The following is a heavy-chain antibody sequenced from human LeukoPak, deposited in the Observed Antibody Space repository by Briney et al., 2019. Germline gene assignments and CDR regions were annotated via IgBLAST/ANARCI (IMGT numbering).Heavy chain of an antibody. J-gene: IGHJ3*02. Sequence: GGSLRLSCAASGFNFSSYSMNWVRQAPGEGLEWVSSISSSSSYIYYADSVKGRFTISRDNAKNSLYLQMNSLRAEDTAVYYCAKARGWELRDAFDIWGQGTMVTVSS. CDR2: ISSSSSYI. V-gene: IGHV3-21*01. CDR3: AKARGWELRDAFDI. CDR1: GFNFSSYS. D-gene: IGHD1-26*01.